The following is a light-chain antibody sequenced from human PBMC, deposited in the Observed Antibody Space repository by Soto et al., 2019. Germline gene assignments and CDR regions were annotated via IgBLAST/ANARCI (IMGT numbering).Light chain of an antibody. CDR2: DVS. Sequence: QSALTQPASVSGSPGQSITISCTGTSSDVGGYNYVSWYQQHPGKAPKLMIYDVSNRPSGVSNRFSGSKSGNTASLTISGLQAEDEADYYCSSYTSSSIPSGVFGGGTKLTVL. CDR3: SSYTSSSIPSGV. J-gene: IGLJ2*01. CDR1: SSDVGGYNY. V-gene: IGLV2-14*01.